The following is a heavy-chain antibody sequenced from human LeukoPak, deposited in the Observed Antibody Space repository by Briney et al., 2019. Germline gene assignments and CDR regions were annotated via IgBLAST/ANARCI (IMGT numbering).Heavy chain of an antibody. V-gene: IGHV3-30*03. D-gene: IGHD3-10*01. CDR3: AREKLWFGELLANGLDY. J-gene: IGHJ4*02. CDR2: ISYDGSNK. Sequence: LSLTCTVSGGSISSGGYYWSWIRQAPGKGLEWVAVISYDGSNKYYADSVKGRFTISRDNSKNTLYLQMNSLRAEDTAVYYCAREKLWFGELLANGLDYWGQGTLVTVSS. CDR1: GGSISSGG.